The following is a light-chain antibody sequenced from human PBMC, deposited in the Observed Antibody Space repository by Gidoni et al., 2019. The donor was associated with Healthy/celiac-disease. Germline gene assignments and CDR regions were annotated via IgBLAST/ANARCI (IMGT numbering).Light chain of an antibody. CDR3: QQYYSTPLT. CDR1: QSVLYSSNNKNY. V-gene: IGKV4-1*01. Sequence: IVMTPSPDSLAVSLGERATINCKSSQSVLYSSNNKNYLAWYQQKPGQPPKLLIYWASTRESGVPDRFSGSGSGTDFTLTISSLQAEDVAVYYCQQYYSTPLTFGPGTKVDIK. CDR2: WAS. J-gene: IGKJ3*01.